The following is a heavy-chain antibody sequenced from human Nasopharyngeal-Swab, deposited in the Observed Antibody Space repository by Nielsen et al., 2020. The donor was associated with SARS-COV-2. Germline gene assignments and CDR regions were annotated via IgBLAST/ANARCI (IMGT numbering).Heavy chain of an antibody. Sequence: GGSLRLSCEVSGFTFSDYYMSWIRQAPGKGLEWVANIKQDGSELYYVDSVKGRFTISRDNAKNSLFLQMNSLRAEDTAVYYCARDRTDYDFWSHYYTYYLDFWGQGTLVTVSS. J-gene: IGHJ4*02. CDR2: IKQDGSEL. D-gene: IGHD3-3*01. CDR1: GFTFSDYY. CDR3: ARDRTDYDFWSHYYTYYLDF. V-gene: IGHV3-7*01.